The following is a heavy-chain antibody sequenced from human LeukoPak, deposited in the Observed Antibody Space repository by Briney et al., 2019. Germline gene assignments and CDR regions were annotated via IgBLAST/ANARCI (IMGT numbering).Heavy chain of an antibody. CDR2: IHYTGAT. D-gene: IGHD3-9*01. V-gene: IGHV4-34*01. Sequence: SETLSLTCAVYGGSITGYYWSWIRQTPGRGLEWVGEIHYTGATSYNPSLKSRATISTDTSKNQFSLRLSSVTAADTAVYFCARGNILTGYCFDFWGQGALVTVSS. J-gene: IGHJ4*02. CDR1: GGSITGYY. CDR3: ARGNILTGYCFDF.